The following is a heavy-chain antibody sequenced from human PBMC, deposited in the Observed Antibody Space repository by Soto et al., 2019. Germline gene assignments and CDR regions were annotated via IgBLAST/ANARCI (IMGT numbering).Heavy chain of an antibody. Sequence: QVQLVQSGAEVKKPGASVNVSCKASGYTFTVYYMHWVRQAPGQGLEWMGWINPKSGGTMYPQKFQGRVTMTWVTSIRTVYMALTRLRSDATAVYYCARDLAKGGGSAGFDYWGQGTLVTVSS. J-gene: IGHJ4*02. CDR2: INPKSGGT. D-gene: IGHD1-26*01. V-gene: IGHV1-2*02. CDR1: GYTFTVYY. CDR3: ARDLAKGGGSAGFDY.